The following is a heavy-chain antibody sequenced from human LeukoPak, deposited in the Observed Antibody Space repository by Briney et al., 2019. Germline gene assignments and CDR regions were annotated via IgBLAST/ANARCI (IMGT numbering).Heavy chain of an antibody. V-gene: IGHV3-48*01. CDR1: GFTFSSYS. Sequence: GGSLRLSCAASGFTFSSYSMNWVRQAPGKGLEWVSYISSSSSTIYYADSVKGRFTISRDNAKNSLYLQMNSLRAEVTAVYYCARDMRYCSSTSCYAADYWGQGTLVTVSS. J-gene: IGHJ4*02. D-gene: IGHD2-2*01. CDR2: ISSSSSTI. CDR3: ARDMRYCSSTSCYAADY.